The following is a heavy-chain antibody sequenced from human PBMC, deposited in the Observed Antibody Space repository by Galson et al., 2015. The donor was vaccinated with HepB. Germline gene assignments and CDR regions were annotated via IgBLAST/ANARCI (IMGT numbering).Heavy chain of an antibody. V-gene: IGHV3-23*01. D-gene: IGHD3-22*01. CDR2: ITSSGGTR. CDR1: GFTFGDYA. J-gene: IGHJ4*02. Sequence: SLRLSCAASGFTFGDYAMTWVRQAPGKGLEWVSSITSSGGTRYYADSVKGRFTVSRDNSKNTLLLQLNRLRAEDTAMYCCAKDCMMVANNPYHFHYWGQGTLVTVSS. CDR3: AKDCMMVANNPYHFHY.